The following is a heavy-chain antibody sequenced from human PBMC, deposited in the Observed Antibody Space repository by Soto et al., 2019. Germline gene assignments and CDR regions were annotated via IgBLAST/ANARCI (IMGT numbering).Heavy chain of an antibody. CDR3: ARSGEPRNSWYFDL. V-gene: IGHV4-59*11. CDR2: VYSDGGT. Sequence: QVQLQESGPGLVKPSETLSLSCTVSGGSISSHYWIWIRQSPGMGLEWIGYVYSDGGTNYNPSLQSRVTMSIDTSKNQFSLKLTSLTAADTAVYYCARSGEPRNSWYFDLWGRGTLVAVSS. D-gene: IGHD1-26*01. CDR1: GGSISSHY. J-gene: IGHJ2*01.